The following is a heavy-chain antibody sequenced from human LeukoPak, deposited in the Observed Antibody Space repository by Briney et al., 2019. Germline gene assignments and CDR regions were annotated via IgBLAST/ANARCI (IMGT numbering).Heavy chain of an antibody. Sequence: GGSLRLSCAASGFTFSSYAMSWHRQAPGKGLEWVSCLTESGGSTYYADSVKSRFTISRDNSKNTLYLQMNSLRAEDTAVYYCAKVPWSSNWKAFDIWGQGTMVTVSS. J-gene: IGHJ3*02. CDR3: AKVPWSSNWKAFDI. CDR1: GFTFSSYA. D-gene: IGHD1-20*01. V-gene: IGHV3-23*01. CDR2: LTESGGST.